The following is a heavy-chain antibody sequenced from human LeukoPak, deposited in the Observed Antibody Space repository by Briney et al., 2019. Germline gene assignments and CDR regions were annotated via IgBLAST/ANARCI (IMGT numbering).Heavy chain of an antibody. V-gene: IGHV1-46*01. CDR1: GYNFTSYY. Sequence: ASVKVSCKASGYNFTSYYMHWVRQAPGQGLEWMGIINPSGGNTNYAQQFQGRLIMTRDMSTSTVYMELSSPRSEDTAVYYCARGRNHDSNFDYWGQGTLVTVSS. CDR2: INPSGGNT. J-gene: IGHJ4*02. CDR3: ARGRNHDSNFDY. D-gene: IGHD1-14*01.